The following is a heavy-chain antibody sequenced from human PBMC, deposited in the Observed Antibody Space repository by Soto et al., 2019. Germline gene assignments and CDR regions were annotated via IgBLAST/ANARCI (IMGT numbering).Heavy chain of an antibody. CDR2: IKQDGSEK. Sequence: DVQLLESGGGLVQPGGSLRLSCAASGFTFSDYDMSWVRQAPGKGLEWVANIKQDGSEKYYVDSVKGRFTISRDNAKNSLYLQMNSLRAEDTAVYYCARDIVVVPAARTNYYYYGMDVWGQGTTVTVSS. D-gene: IGHD2-2*01. V-gene: IGHV3-7*01. CDR3: ARDIVVVPAARTNYYYYGMDV. CDR1: GFTFSDYD. J-gene: IGHJ6*02.